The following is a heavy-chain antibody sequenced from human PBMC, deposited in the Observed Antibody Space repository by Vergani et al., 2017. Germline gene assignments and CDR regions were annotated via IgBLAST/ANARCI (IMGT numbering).Heavy chain of an antibody. D-gene: IGHD6-19*01. CDR1: GGSISDYY. Sequence: QVQLQESGPGLVKSSETLSLTCTVSGGSISDYYWNCLRQPPGEGLEWIGYIYKSGSSTYNPSLKGRVTISADTSKNQFSLKLTSVTAADTALYYCARDRGYSTGWYSAFDIWGQGTMVTVSS. J-gene: IGHJ3*02. CDR2: IYKSGSS. CDR3: ARDRGYSTGWYSAFDI. V-gene: IGHV4-59*01.